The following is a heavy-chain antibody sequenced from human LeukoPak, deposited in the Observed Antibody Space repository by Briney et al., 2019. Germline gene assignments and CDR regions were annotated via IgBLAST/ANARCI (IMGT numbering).Heavy chain of an antibody. Sequence: PGGSLRLSCAASGFTFSDYGMHWVRQAPGEGLEWVAFIRYDGTDKYYADSVKGRFTISRDNSKNTLYLQMNSLRAEDTAVYYCAKDRGVRGGPAYYYTDVWGKGTTVTVSS. V-gene: IGHV3-30*02. CDR1: GFTFSDYG. J-gene: IGHJ6*03. CDR2: IRYDGTDK. CDR3: AKDRGVRGGPAYYYTDV. D-gene: IGHD3-10*01.